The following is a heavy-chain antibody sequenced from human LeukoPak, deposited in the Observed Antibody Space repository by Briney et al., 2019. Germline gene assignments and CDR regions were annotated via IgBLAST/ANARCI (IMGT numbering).Heavy chain of an antibody. CDR2: IRSKAYGGTT. J-gene: IGHJ4*02. V-gene: IGHV3-49*04. CDR1: GFTFGDYA. CDR3: TRDSPDFWSGYPFDY. Sequence: GGSLRLSCTASGFTFGDYAMSWVRQAPGKGLEWVGVIRSKAYGGTTAYAATVRGRFTISRDDSKSLAYLQMNSLKTEDTAVYYCTRDSPDFWSGYPFDYWGQGTLVTVSS. D-gene: IGHD3-3*01.